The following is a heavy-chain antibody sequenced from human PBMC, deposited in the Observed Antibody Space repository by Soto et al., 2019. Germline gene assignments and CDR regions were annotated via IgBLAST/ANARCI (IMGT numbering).Heavy chain of an antibody. CDR1: GFTVSSNY. CDR2: IYSGGST. CDR3: ARDRPHDILSMTYYYGMHV. J-gene: IGHJ6*02. D-gene: IGHD3-9*01. V-gene: IGHV3-66*01. Sequence: EVQLVESGGGLVQPGGSLRLSCAASGFTVSSNYMSWVRQATGKGLEWVSVIYSGGSTYYADSVKGRFTISRDNSKNTLFLQMDSLRAEDTALYYCARDRPHDILSMTYYYGMHVWGQGCTVTVSS.